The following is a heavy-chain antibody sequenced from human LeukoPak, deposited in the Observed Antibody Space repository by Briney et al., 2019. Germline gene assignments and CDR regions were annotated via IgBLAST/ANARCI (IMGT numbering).Heavy chain of an antibody. Sequence: PGGSLRLSCAASGFTFSSYGMHWVRQAPGKGLEWVAVISYDGSNKYYADSVKGRFTISRDNPKNTLYLQMNSLRAEDTAVYYCAKGPDIVVVPAALKVDWFDPWGQGTLVTVSS. CDR2: ISYDGSNK. CDR1: GFTFSSYG. CDR3: AKGPDIVVVPAALKVDWFDP. V-gene: IGHV3-30*18. D-gene: IGHD2-2*01. J-gene: IGHJ5*02.